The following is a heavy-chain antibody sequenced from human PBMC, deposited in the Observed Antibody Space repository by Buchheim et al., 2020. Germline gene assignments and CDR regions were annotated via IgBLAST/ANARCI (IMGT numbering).Heavy chain of an antibody. CDR1: GYTFDKYY. CDR2: INPSGGYT. Sequence: QVQLVQSGAEVQRPGASVNVSCKASGYTFDKYYLHWVRRVPGQGLQWMGVINPSGGYTSYAQKFQGRVTVTVDTPTNTVYMDLNSLKPEDTTIYYCARDACAYCSSAGCYIFDYWGQGTL. V-gene: IGHV1-46*02. CDR3: ARDACAYCSSAGCYIFDY. J-gene: IGHJ4*02. D-gene: IGHD2-2*02.